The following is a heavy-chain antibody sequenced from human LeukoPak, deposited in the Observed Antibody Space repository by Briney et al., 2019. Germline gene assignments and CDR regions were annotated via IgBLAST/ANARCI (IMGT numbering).Heavy chain of an antibody. J-gene: IGHJ4*02. CDR1: GFVLSDYG. Sequence: GGSLRLSCAASGFVLSDYGMHWVRQAPGKGLEWMAFVRHDGSNEYYVDSVKGRFTISRDKSKNTLYLQMNGLRVEDTAVYSCAKESDSGYHSEGPRNWGQGTLVTVSS. D-gene: IGHD5-12*01. CDR3: AKESDSGYHSEGPRN. CDR2: VRHDGSNE. V-gene: IGHV3-30*02.